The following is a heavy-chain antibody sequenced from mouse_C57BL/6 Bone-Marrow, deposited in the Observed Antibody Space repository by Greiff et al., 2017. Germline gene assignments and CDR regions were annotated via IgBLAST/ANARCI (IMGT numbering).Heavy chain of an antibody. Sequence: VQLQQSGAELVRPGASVKLSCTASGFNIKDDYMHWVKQRPEQGLEWIGWIDPENGDTEYASKFQGKAPITADTSSNTAYLQLSSLTSEDTAVYYCTNDYDGAMDYWGQGTSVTVSS. CDR3: TNDYDGAMDY. D-gene: IGHD2-4*01. V-gene: IGHV14-4*01. CDR1: GFNIKDDY. J-gene: IGHJ4*01. CDR2: IDPENGDT.